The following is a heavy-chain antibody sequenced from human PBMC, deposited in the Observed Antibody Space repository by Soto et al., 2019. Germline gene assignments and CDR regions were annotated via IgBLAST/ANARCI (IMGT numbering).Heavy chain of an antibody. Sequence: EVQLLESGGGLVQPGGSLRLSCAASGFTFSSYAMRWVRQAPLKGLEWVSAIIGSGGSNYYADSVKGRFTISRDNSKNTLYLQMNSLRAADTAVYYCASRGSGSYYDYWGQGTLVTVSS. D-gene: IGHD1-26*01. V-gene: IGHV3-23*01. CDR2: IIGSGGSN. CDR3: ASRGSGSYYDY. CDR1: GFTFSSYA. J-gene: IGHJ4*02.